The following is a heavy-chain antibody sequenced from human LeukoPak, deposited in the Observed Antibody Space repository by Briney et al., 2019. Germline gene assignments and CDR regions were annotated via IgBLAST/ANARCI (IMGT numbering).Heavy chain of an antibody. CDR3: ATEITMVRGVMITTDYFDY. D-gene: IGHD3-10*01. CDR2: FDPEDGET. Sequence: ASVKVSCKVSGYTLTELSMHWVRQAPGKGLEWMGGFDPEDGETIYAQKFQGRVTMTEDTSTDTAYMELSSLRSEDTAVYYCATEITMVRGVMITTDYFDYWGQGTLVTVSS. CDR1: GYTLTELS. J-gene: IGHJ4*02. V-gene: IGHV1-24*01.